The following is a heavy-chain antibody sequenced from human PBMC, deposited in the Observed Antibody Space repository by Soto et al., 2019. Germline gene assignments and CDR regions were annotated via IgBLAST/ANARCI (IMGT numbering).Heavy chain of an antibody. CDR2: IYPGDSDT. CDR3: ARDARGYYYDSSGPPDAFDI. V-gene: IGHV5-51*01. CDR1: GYSFTSYW. J-gene: IGHJ3*02. D-gene: IGHD3-22*01. Sequence: PGESLKISCKGSGYSFTSYWIGWVRQMPGKGLEWMGIIYPGDSDTRYSPSFQGQVTISADKSISTAYLQWSSLKASDTAMYYCARDARGYYYDSSGPPDAFDIWGQGTMVTVSS.